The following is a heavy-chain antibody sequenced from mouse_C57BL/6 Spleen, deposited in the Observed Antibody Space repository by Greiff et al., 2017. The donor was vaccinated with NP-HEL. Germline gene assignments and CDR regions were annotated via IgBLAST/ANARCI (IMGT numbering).Heavy chain of an antibody. CDR2: ISYDGSN. Sequence: EVQLQQSGPGLVKPSQSLSLTCSVTGYSITSGYYWNWLRQFPGNKLEWMGYISYDGSNNYNPSLKNRISITRDTSKNQFFLKLNSVTTEDTATYYCAREGGTTVVARWYFDVWGTGTTVTVSS. CDR3: AREGGTTVVARWYFDV. CDR1: GYSITSGYY. D-gene: IGHD1-1*01. V-gene: IGHV3-6*01. J-gene: IGHJ1*03.